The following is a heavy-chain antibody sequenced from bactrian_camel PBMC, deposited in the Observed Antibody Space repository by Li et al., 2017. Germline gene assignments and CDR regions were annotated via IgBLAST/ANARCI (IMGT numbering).Heavy chain of an antibody. V-gene: IGHV3S63*01. J-gene: IGHJ4*01. CDR3: AARANFMGARPPLTFGTYSD. CDR2: IGRDGIT. Sequence: QVQLVESGAGSVQAGGSLTLSCKMSSHIYVAHCMGWFRQAPGKEREGVACIGRDGITMYSDSVKGRFTISKDNAKKTVYLQMTSLKAEDTAMYYCAARANFMGARPPLTFGTYSDWGQGTQVTVS. D-gene: IGHD4*01. CDR1: SHIYVAHC.